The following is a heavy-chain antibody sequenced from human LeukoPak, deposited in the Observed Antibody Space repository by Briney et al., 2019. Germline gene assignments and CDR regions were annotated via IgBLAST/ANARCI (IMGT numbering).Heavy chain of an antibody. CDR3: AKSNGYGLVDI. V-gene: IGHV4-59*12. CDR1: GDFITAYY. CDR2: VYYSGST. J-gene: IGHJ3*02. D-gene: IGHD3-10*01. Sequence: PSETLSLTCTVSGDFITAYYWSWIRQPPGKGLEWIGYVYYSGSTEYNPSLRSRVTISLEMSKHQFSLKLNSVTAADTAVYYCAKSNGYGLVDIWGQGTMVTVSS.